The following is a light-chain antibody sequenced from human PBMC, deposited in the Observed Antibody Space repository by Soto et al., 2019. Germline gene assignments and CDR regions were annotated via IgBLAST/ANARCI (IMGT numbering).Light chain of an antibody. CDR2: DAS. Sequence: EIVLTQSPGTLSLSPGERASLSCRASQSVASAYLAWYQHKPGQAPRLLIFDASSRATGIPDRFSGSGSGTDFTLTISRLEPEDYAVYYCQQYGASRWTFGQGTKVEAK. J-gene: IGKJ1*01. CDR3: QQYGASRWT. CDR1: QSVASAY. V-gene: IGKV3-20*01.